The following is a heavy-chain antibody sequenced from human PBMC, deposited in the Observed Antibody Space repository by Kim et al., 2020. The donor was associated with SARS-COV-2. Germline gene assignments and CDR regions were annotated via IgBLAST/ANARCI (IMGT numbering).Heavy chain of an antibody. J-gene: IGHJ4*02. Sequence: GGSLRLSCAAPGFTFSSYGMHWVRQAPGKGLEWVAVISYDGSNKYYADSVKGRFTISRDNSKNTLYLQMNSLRAEDTAVYYCAKDRWYGNTYFDYWGQGTLVTVSS. CDR1: GFTFSSYG. D-gene: IGHD6-13*01. CDR3: AKDRWYGNTYFDY. V-gene: IGHV3-30*18. CDR2: ISYDGSNK.